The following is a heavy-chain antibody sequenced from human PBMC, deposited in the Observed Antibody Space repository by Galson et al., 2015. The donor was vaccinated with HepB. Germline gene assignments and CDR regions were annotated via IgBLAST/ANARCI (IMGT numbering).Heavy chain of an antibody. D-gene: IGHD5-24*01. CDR3: AKDNGLTIHVQFFDY. Sequence: SLRLSCAASGFTFSSYGTHWVRQAPGKGLEWVAGIWCDGSNKYYADSVKGRFTISRDNAKNTLYLQMTSLRAEDTAVYYCAKDNGLTIHVQFFDYWGQGTLVTASS. CDR1: GFTFSSYG. CDR2: IWCDGSNK. J-gene: IGHJ4*02. V-gene: IGHV3-33*06.